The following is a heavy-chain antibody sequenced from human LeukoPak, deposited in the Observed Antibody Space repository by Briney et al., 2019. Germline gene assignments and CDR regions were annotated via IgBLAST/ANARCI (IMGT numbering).Heavy chain of an antibody. Sequence: ASVKVSCKASGVTFSTNSFSWVRQAPGQGPEWMGGLMPQYETTFYAQSFQGRVTITADESTSTAYMELSSLRSEDTAVYYCARDAMYFDYWGQGTLVTVSS. CDR1: GVTFSTNS. V-gene: IGHV1-69*13. J-gene: IGHJ4*02. CDR3: ARDAMYFDY. CDR2: LMPQYETT.